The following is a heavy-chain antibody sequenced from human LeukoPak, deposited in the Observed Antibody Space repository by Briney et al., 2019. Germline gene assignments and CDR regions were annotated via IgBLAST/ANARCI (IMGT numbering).Heavy chain of an antibody. V-gene: IGHV1-18*01. CDR2: ISPNSANT. D-gene: IGHD6-13*01. J-gene: IGHJ3*01. Sequence: ASVNVSCKTSGYTFATSSITWVRQAPGQRLEWMGWISPNSANTYYVQKLQGRVTMTTDTSTSTAYMELRSLTSDDTAVYYCASVRDSSNWWGPFDVWGQGTMVTVS. CDR1: GYTFATSS. CDR3: ASVRDSSNWWGPFDV.